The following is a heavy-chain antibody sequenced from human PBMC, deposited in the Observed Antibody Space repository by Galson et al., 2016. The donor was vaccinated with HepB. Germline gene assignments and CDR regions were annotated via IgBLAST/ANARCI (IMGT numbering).Heavy chain of an antibody. CDR2: IYYSGGT. Sequence: TLSLTCTVSGGSISSGGYYWNWMRQHPGKGLEWIGYIYYSGGTHYNPSLKSRLNISIDASENQFSLKLSSVTAADTAVYYCARSPRGGFFAFDIWGQGTMVTVSS. J-gene: IGHJ3*02. V-gene: IGHV4-31*03. CDR3: ARSPRGGFFAFDI. CDR1: GGSISSGGYY. D-gene: IGHD3-3*01.